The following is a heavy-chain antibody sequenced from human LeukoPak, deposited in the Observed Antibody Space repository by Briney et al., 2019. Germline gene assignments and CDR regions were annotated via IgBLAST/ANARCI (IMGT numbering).Heavy chain of an antibody. V-gene: IGHV3-48*04. J-gene: IGHJ3*02. CDR3: ARDSSYDFWSGYSPDAFDI. CDR2: ISSSSSTI. CDR1: GFTFSSYS. Sequence: PGGSLRLSCAASGFTFSSYSMNWVRQAPGKGLEWVSYISSSSSTIYYADSVKGRFTISRDNAKNSLYLQMNSLRAEDTAVYYCARDSSYDFWSGYSPDAFDIWGQGTMVTVSS. D-gene: IGHD3-3*01.